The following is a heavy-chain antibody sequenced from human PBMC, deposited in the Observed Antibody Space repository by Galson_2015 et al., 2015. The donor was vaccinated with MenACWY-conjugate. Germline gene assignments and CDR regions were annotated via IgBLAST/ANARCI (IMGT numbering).Heavy chain of an antibody. J-gene: IGHJ4*02. Sequence: SLRLSCAASGFIFSSYRMHWVRQAPGKGLEWVAIINDNSGAKYYADSVKGRFTISRDNAKNSLYLQMNSLRDGDTAVYFCARDLRYSSDYWGQGTLVTVSS. CDR3: ARDLRYSSDY. CDR2: INDNSGAK. D-gene: IGHD6-13*01. V-gene: IGHV3-48*02. CDR1: GFIFSSYR.